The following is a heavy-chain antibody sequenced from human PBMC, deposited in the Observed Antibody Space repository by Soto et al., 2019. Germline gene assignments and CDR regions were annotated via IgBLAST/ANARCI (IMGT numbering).Heavy chain of an antibody. Sequence: PSETLSLTCAVWSFSGYYWSWIRQPPGKGLEWIGEINHSGSTNCNPSLKSRVTISVDTSKNQFSLKLSSVTAADTAVYYCARHRYGDLDYWGQGTLVTVSS. CDR1: SFSGYY. J-gene: IGHJ4*02. CDR3: ARHRYGDLDY. CDR2: INHSGST. V-gene: IGHV4-34*01. D-gene: IGHD4-17*01.